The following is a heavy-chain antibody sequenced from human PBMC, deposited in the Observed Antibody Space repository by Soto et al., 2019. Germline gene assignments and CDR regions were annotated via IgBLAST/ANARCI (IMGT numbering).Heavy chain of an antibody. CDR1: GQSFSGHS. CDR3: ARGSGIVALPGELEDVKYDY. V-gene: IGHV4-34*01. D-gene: IGHD1-1*01. J-gene: IGHJ4*02. Sequence: QVQLQQWGAGLVKPSETLSLSCAVYGQSFSGHSWAWIRQPPGKGLEWIGEINESGSTYSNPSLKSRVTISTDTSKNQFSRKLSSVSAADTAAYFCARGSGIVALPGELEDVKYDYWGQGTLVNVSS. CDR2: INESGST.